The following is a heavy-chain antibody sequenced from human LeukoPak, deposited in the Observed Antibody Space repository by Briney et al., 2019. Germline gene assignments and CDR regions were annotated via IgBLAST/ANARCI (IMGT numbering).Heavy chain of an antibody. D-gene: IGHD3-22*01. CDR2: IYYSGST. Sequence: PSETLSLTCTVSGGSISSSSYYWGWIRQPPGKGLEWIGSIYYSGSTYYNPSLRSRVTISVDTSKNQFSLKLSSVTAADTAVYYCARTNDSSGYYYLLLGGAFDIWGQGTMVTVSS. CDR1: GGSISSSSYY. V-gene: IGHV4-39*07. CDR3: ARTNDSSGYYYLLLGGAFDI. J-gene: IGHJ3*02.